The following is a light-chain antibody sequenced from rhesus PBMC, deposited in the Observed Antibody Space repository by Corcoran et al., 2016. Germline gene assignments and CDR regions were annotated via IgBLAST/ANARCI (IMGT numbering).Light chain of an antibody. J-gene: IGKJ3*01. V-gene: IGKV1-22*01. CDR3: QHYNSTPFN. CDR2: KAS. Sequence: DIQMTPSPSSLSASAGDTVTITCRSSQSISSWLAWYPQKPGKAPKLLSNKASRLQSGVPSRVSGSGSGTDFTRTISSLQSEDFAPYYCQHYNSTPFNVGPVTKLDIK. CDR1: QSISSW.